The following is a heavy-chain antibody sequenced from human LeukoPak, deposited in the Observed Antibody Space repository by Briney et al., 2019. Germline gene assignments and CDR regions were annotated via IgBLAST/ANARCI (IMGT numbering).Heavy chain of an antibody. D-gene: IGHD7-27*01. J-gene: IGHJ4*02. Sequence: QTGGSLRLSCAASGFIFGSCAMTWVRQAPGKGLEWVSSISAAGSNIQYADSVKGRFTISRDNSKTTLYLQMNSLSAEDTAVYYCAKEKGNLGSSYDYWGQGTLVTVSS. V-gene: IGHV3-23*01. CDR1: GFIFGSCA. CDR2: ISAAGSNI. CDR3: AKEKGNLGSSYDY.